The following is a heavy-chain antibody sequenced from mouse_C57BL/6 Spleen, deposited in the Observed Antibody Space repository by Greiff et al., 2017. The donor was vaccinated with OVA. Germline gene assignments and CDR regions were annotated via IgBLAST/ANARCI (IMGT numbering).Heavy chain of an antibody. CDR2: INPGSGGT. CDR3: AREGLRRGAFDY. D-gene: IGHD2-2*01. J-gene: IGHJ2*01. CDR1: GYAFTNYL. V-gene: IGHV1-54*01. Sequence: QVQLQQPGAELVRPGTSVKVSCKASGYAFTNYLIEWVKQRPGQGLEWIGVINPGSGGTNYNEKFKGKATLTADKSSSTAYMQLSSLTSEDSAVYFCAREGLRRGAFDYWGQGTTLTVSS.